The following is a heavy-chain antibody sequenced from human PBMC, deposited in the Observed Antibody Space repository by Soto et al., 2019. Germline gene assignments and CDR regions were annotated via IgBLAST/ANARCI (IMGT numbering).Heavy chain of an antibody. CDR3: RYTVATPDSGSSLDF. CDR1: GFTFSSSD. Sequence: EVQLVESGGGLVKPGGSLRLSCAASGFTFSSSDMTWVRQAPGKGLEWVSSISSPSTYIYYADSVKDRFTISRDNARNLLYHQLNALRADKSAVYYGRYTVATPDSGSSLDFWGQGTMVNVSS. V-gene: IGHV3-21*02. D-gene: IGHD2-21*01. CDR2: ISSPSTYI. J-gene: IGHJ4*02.